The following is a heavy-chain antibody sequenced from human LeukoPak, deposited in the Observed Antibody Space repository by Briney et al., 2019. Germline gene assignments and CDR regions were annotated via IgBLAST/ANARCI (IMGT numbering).Heavy chain of an antibody. CDR2: INHSGST. D-gene: IGHD4-11*01. CDR1: GGSFSGYY. V-gene: IGHV4-34*01. Sequence: PSETLSLTCAVYGGSFSGYYWSWIRQPPGKGLEWIGEINHSGSTNYNPSLKSRVTISVDTSKNQFSLKLGSVTAADTAVYYCARDDYSKRMGFDPWGQGTLVTVSS. J-gene: IGHJ5*02. CDR3: ARDDYSKRMGFDP.